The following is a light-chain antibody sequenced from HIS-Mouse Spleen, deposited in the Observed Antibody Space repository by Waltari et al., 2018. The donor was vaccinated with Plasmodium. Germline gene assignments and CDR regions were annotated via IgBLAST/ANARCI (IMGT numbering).Light chain of an antibody. CDR2: EGS. V-gene: IGLV2-23*03. CDR3: CSYAGSSTFV. Sequence: QSALTQPASVSGSPGQSLTIPCTGTSSDVGSYHVISWDQQHPGKAPNLMGYEGSKRPSGISNSFCGSKSGNTASLTFSGRQAEDEADYYCCSYAGSSTFVFGGGTKLTVL. J-gene: IGLJ3*02. CDR1: SSDVGSYHV.